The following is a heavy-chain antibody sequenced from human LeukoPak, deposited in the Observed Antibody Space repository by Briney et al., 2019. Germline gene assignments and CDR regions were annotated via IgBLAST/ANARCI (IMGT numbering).Heavy chain of an antibody. CDR2: IYTSGSA. V-gene: IGHV4-61*02. J-gene: IGHJ4*02. Sequence: SQTLSLTCTVSGGSISSGSYYWSWIRQPAGKGLGWIGRIYTSGSANYNPSLKSRVTISVDTSKNQFSLKLSSVTAADTAVYYCAREVLRFLWEFDYWGQGTLVTVSS. CDR3: AREVLRFLWEFDY. CDR1: GGSISSGSYY. D-gene: IGHD3-3*01.